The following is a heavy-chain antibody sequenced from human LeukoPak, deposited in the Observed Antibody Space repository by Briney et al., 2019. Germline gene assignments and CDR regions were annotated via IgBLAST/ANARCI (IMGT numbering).Heavy chain of an antibody. CDR3: ATSRVISDNYFDY. CDR1: GFTVSSNY. V-gene: IGHV3-53*01. CDR2: IYSGGST. D-gene: IGHD3-22*01. Sequence: GGSLRLSCAASGFTVSSNYMSWVRQAPGKGLEWVSVIYSGGSTYYADSVKGRFTISRDNSKNTLYLQMNRLRAEDTAVYYCATSRVISDNYFDYWGQGTLVTVSS. J-gene: IGHJ4*02.